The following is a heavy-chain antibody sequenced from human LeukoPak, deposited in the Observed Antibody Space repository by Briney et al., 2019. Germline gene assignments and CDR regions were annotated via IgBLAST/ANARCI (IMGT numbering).Heavy chain of an antibody. CDR2: ISGMGGST. Sequence: GGSLRLSFAASGVTFSSYAMSWGRQGPGKGLEWVSAISGMGGSTYYADSGEGRFTIARDNSKNTLYLQINSLRAEDTAVYHCATPLEVRGANDAFAIWGQATMATVSS. J-gene: IGHJ3*02. CDR1: GVTFSSYA. D-gene: IGHD3-10*01. CDR3: ATPLEVRGANDAFAI. V-gene: IGHV3-23*01.